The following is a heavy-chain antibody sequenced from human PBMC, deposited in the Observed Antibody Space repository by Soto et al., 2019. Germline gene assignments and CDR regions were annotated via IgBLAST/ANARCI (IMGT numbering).Heavy chain of an antibody. CDR3: ARSVFP. D-gene: IGHD2-8*01. CDR2: IYYGGST. J-gene: IGHJ5*02. CDR1: GGSISSGGYY. V-gene: IGHV4-31*03. Sequence: QVQLQESGPGLVKPSQTLSLTCTVSGGSISSGGYYWNWIRQHPGKGLEWIGYIYYGGSTYYYPSLKSRLTVSLDTSKNQFSLKLSSVTAADTAVYYCARSVFPWGQGTLVTVSS.